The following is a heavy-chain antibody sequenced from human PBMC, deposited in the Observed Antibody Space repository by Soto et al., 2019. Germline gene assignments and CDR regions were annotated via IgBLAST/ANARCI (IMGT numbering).Heavy chain of an antibody. CDR3: ARDLGYCISTSCRNWFDH. Sequence: GGSLRLSCAASGFTFSSYAMHWVRQAPGKGLEWVAVISYDGSNKYYADSVKGRFTISRDNSKNTLYLQMNSLRAEDTAVYYWARDLGYCISTSCRNWFDHWGQGT. CDR1: GFTFSSYA. D-gene: IGHD2-2*01. CDR2: ISYDGSNK. J-gene: IGHJ5*02. V-gene: IGHV3-30-3*01.